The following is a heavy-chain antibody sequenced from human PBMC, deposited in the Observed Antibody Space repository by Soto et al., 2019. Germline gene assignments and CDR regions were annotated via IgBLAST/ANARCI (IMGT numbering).Heavy chain of an antibody. Sequence: QVQLQVSGPGLVKPSETLSLTCTVSGDSISAYSWSWVRQPPGKGLEWIGNIHYNGNTNYNPSLKRRVTMSLDTSNNQFSLRLISVTAADTAKYFSAREGNLGTSLHPLDFWGQGTLVTVSS. CDR2: IHYNGNT. CDR3: AREGNLGTSLHPLDF. J-gene: IGHJ4*02. CDR1: GDSISAYS. D-gene: IGHD1-26*01. V-gene: IGHV4-59*01.